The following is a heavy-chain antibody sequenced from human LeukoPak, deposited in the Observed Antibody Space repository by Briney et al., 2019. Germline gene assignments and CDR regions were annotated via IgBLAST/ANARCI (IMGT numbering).Heavy chain of an antibody. CDR2: IIPILGIA. D-gene: IGHD4-11*01. CDR1: GGTFSSYT. CDR3: ARETVTTVFWFDP. V-gene: IGHV1-69*04. J-gene: IGHJ5*02. Sequence: SVKVSCKASGGTFSSYTISWVRQAPGQGLEWMGRIIPILGIANYAQKFQGRVTVTADKSTSTAYMELSSLRSEDTAVYYCARETVTTVFWFDPWGQGTLVTVSS.